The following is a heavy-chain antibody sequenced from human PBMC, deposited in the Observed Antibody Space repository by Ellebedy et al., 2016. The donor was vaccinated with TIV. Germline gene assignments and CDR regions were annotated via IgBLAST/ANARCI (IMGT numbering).Heavy chain of an antibody. V-gene: IGHV3-23*01. J-gene: IGHJ4*02. CDR3: TKGTSSGFNYDRVGSEY. CDR1: GFTFSSFA. CDR2: ISGGGDRT. D-gene: IGHD3-22*01. Sequence: GGSLRLSCAASGFTFSSFAMHWVRQAPGKGLEWLSVISGGGDRTYDADSVKGRFTITRENSKNTVYMQMDRLKAEDTAVYYCTKGTSSGFNYDRVGSEYWGQGTLVTVSS.